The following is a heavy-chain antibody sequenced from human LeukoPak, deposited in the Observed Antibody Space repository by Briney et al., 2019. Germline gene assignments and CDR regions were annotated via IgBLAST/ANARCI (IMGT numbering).Heavy chain of an antibody. CDR2: ISYDGSNK. CDR1: GFAFSGYA. CDR3: ARDGSGPLY. V-gene: IGHV3-30-3*01. Sequence: PGRSLRLSCAASGFAFSGYAMHWVRQAPGKGLEWVAVISYDGSNKYYADSVKGRVTISRDNSKNTLYLQMNSLIAEDTAVYYCARDGSGPLYWGQGTLVTASS. D-gene: IGHD6-19*01. J-gene: IGHJ4*02.